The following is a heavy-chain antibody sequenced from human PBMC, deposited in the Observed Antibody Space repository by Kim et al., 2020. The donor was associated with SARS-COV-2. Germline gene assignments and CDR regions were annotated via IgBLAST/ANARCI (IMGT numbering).Heavy chain of an antibody. Sequence: ASVKVSCKASGYTFTSYYMHWVRQAPGQGLEWMGIINPSGGSTSYAQKFQGRVTMTRDTSTSTVYMELSSLRSEDTAVYYCAMQGGYYYDSSGIGGAFDIWGQGTMVTVSS. J-gene: IGHJ3*02. CDR2: INPSGGST. CDR3: AMQGGYYYDSSGIGGAFDI. CDR1: GYTFTSYY. D-gene: IGHD3-22*01. V-gene: IGHV1-46*01.